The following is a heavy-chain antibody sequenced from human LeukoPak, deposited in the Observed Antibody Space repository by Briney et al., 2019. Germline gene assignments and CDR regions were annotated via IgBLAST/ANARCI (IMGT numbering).Heavy chain of an antibody. CDR3: ARGEFGDGYGY. CDR2: ISTYDGNT. J-gene: IGHJ4*02. Sequence: ASVKVSCKASNYTFASYGISWVRQAPGQGLEWVGWISTYDGNTNYAQKLQGRVTMTTDTSTSTAYMELRSLRSDDTAVYYCARGEFGDGYGYWGQGTLVTVSS. D-gene: IGHD5-24*01. CDR1: NYTFASYG. V-gene: IGHV1-18*01.